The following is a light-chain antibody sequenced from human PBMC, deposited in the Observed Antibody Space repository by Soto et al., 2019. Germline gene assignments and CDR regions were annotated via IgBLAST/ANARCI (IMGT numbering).Light chain of an antibody. CDR1: QSVSNNY. V-gene: IGKV3-20*01. CDR2: GVS. CDR3: QQYNNWPPLLT. J-gene: IGKJ4*01. Sequence: DIVLTQSPGTLSLSPGERATLSCRASQSVSNNYLAWYQQNPGQTPRLLISGVSNRATGIPDRFSGGGSGTDFTLTISRLEPEDFAVYFCQQYNNWPPLLTFGGGTKVEIK.